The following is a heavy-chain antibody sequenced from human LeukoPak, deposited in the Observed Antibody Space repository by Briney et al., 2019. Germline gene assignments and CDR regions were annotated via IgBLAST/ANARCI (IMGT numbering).Heavy chain of an antibody. D-gene: IGHD5-24*01. Sequence: VASVKVSCKASGGTFSSYAISWVRQAPGQGLEWMGGIIPIFGTANYTQKFQGRVTITTDESTSTAYMELSSLRSEDTAVYYCAREVREMATINYPFDYWGQGTLVTVSS. J-gene: IGHJ4*02. CDR1: GGTFSSYA. CDR3: AREVREMATINYPFDY. V-gene: IGHV1-69*05. CDR2: IIPIFGTA.